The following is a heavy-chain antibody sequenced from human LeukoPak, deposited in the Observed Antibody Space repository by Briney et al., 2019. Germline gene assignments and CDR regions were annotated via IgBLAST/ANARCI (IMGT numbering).Heavy chain of an antibody. CDR1: GGIFSTHA. J-gene: IGHJ5*02. CDR3: AREVVGTNPNRFDP. D-gene: IGHD6-19*01. V-gene: IGHV1-69*04. Sequence: SVKVSCKAPGGIFSTHAISWVRQAPGQGPEWMGRIITSPGTTNYAQNFQGRVAITADKSTSTAYMDLSNLRFADTAVYYCAREVVGTNPNRFDPWGQGTLVTVSS. CDR2: IITSPGTT.